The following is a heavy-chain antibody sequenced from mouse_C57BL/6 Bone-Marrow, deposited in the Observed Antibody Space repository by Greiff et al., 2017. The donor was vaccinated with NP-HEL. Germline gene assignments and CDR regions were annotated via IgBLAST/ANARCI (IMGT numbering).Heavy chain of an antibody. Sequence: DVKLVESGGGLVQPGGSLKLSCAASGFTFSDYYMYWVRQTPEKRLEWVAYISNGGGSTYYPDTVKGRFTISRDNAKNTLYLQMSRLKSEDTAMYYCASWDPEWYFDVWGTGTTVTVSS. J-gene: IGHJ1*03. V-gene: IGHV5-12*01. CDR2: ISNGGGST. D-gene: IGHD4-1*01. CDR3: ASWDPEWYFDV. CDR1: GFTFSDYY.